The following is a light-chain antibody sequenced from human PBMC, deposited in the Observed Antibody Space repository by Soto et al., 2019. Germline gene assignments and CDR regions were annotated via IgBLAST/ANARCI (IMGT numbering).Light chain of an antibody. Sequence: QSALTQPPSASGTPGQRVTISCSGSFSNIGSNFIYWYQQLPGSAPKLLINRNNERPSGVPDRFSGSKSGTSASLAISGLRSEDEADYHCAAWDDSLRGVVFGGGTKVTVL. CDR3: AAWDDSLRGVV. CDR2: RNN. CDR1: FSNIGSNF. J-gene: IGLJ2*01. V-gene: IGLV1-47*01.